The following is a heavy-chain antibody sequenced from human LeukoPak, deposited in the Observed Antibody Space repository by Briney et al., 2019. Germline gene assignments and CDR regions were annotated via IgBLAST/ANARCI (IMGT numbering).Heavy chain of an antibody. CDR1: GGSISGYY. Sequence: PSESLSLTCAVSGGSISGYYWSWIRQAPGKGLEWIGDIYESGSINYNPSLKSRVTISVDTSKNQFSLRLSSVPAAATAVYYCASSRYSSGWYQASNSYYHFGFDVWGLGTTATVSS. D-gene: IGHD6-13*01. CDR2: IYESGSI. CDR3: ASSRYSSGWYQASNSYYHFGFDV. J-gene: IGHJ6*02. V-gene: IGHV4-59*08.